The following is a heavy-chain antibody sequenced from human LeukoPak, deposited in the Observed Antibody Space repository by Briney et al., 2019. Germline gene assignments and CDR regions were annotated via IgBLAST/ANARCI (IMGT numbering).Heavy chain of an antibody. D-gene: IGHD4-23*01. J-gene: IGHJ4*02. CDR1: GGSFSGYY. CDR2: INHSGST. Sequence: SETLSLTYAVYGGSFSGYYWSWIRQPPGKGLEWIGEINHSGSTNYNPSLKGRVTISVDTSKNQFSLKLSSVTAADTAVYYCARERHNSIYRTSLSPIDYWGQGILVTVSS. CDR3: ARERHNSIYRTSLSPIDY. V-gene: IGHV4-34*01.